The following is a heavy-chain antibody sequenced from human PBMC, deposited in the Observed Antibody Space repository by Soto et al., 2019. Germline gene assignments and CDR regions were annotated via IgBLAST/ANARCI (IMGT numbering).Heavy chain of an antibody. CDR3: ARLYSGYDIDY. Sequence: SGTVSRTGTGSGGSISSSSYVWGWIRQPPGKGLEWIGSIYYSGSTYYNPSLKSRVTISVDTSKNQFSLKLSSVTAADTAVYYCARLYSGYDIDYWGQGTLVTVSS. CDR2: IYYSGST. V-gene: IGHV4-39*01. J-gene: IGHJ4*02. D-gene: IGHD5-12*01. CDR1: GGSISSSSYV.